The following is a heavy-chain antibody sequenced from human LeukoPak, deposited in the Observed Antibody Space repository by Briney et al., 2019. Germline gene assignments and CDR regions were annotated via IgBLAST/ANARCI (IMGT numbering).Heavy chain of an antibody. V-gene: IGHV4-61*02. CDR2: IYTSGST. J-gene: IGHJ4*02. D-gene: IGHD5-12*01. CDR3: AREKMSGYDRFSGDYFDY. CDR1: GGSISSGSYY. Sequence: TLSLTCTASGGSISSGSYYWSWIRQPAGKGLEWIGRIYTSGSTNYNPSLKSRVTISVDTSKNQFSLKLSSVTAADTAVYYCAREKMSGYDRFSGDYFDYWGQGTLVTVSS.